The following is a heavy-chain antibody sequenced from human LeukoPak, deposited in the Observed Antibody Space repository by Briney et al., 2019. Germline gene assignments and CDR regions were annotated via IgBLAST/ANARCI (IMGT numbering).Heavy chain of an antibody. V-gene: IGHV3-48*04. J-gene: IGHJ4*02. CDR1: GFTFNTYS. CDR3: ARAAGSYKN. D-gene: IGHD3-10*01. Sequence: PGGSLRLSCAASGFTFNTYSMNWVRQAPGKGLEWVSYISSSGSTIYYADSVKGRFTISRDNAKNSLYLQMNSLRAEDTAVYYCARAAGSYKNWGQGTLVTVSS. CDR2: ISSSGSTI.